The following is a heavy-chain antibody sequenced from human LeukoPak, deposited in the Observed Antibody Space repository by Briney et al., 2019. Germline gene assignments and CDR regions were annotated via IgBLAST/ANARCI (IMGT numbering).Heavy chain of an antibody. Sequence: GASVKVSCKASGYTFTSYDIDWVRQATGQGLEWMGGIIPIFGTANYAQKFQGRVTITADESTSTAYMELSSLRSEDTAVYYCARDPNSTQLPAFDIWGQGTMVTVSS. CDR2: IIPIFGTA. V-gene: IGHV1-69*13. CDR1: GYTFTSYD. D-gene: IGHD2-21*01. CDR3: ARDPNSTQLPAFDI. J-gene: IGHJ3*02.